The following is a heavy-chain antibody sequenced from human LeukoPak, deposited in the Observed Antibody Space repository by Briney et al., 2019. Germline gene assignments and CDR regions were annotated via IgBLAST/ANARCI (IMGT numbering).Heavy chain of an antibody. CDR1: GGSISSYY. J-gene: IGHJ4*02. CDR2: IYHSGST. D-gene: IGHD1-26*01. Sequence: SETLSLTCTVSGGSISSYYWSWIRQPPGKGLEWIGSIYHSGSTYYNPSLKSRVTISVDTSKNQFSLKLSSVTAADTAVYYCARQVVGATTGGPGYWGQGTLVTVSS. CDR3: ARQVVGATTGGPGY. V-gene: IGHV4-59*08.